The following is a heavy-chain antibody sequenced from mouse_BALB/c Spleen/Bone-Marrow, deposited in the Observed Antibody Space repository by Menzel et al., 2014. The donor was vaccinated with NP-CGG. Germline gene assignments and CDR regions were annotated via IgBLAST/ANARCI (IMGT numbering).Heavy chain of an antibody. J-gene: IGHJ2*01. Sequence: QVQLQQSGPELVKPGASVKISCKASGYAFSSSWMNWVKQRPGQGLEWIGRIYPGDGDTNYNGKFKGKATLTADKSSSTADMQLSSLTSVDSAVYFCARFSTVYYFDYWGQGTTLTVSS. CDR2: IYPGDGDT. CDR3: ARFSTVYYFDY. CDR1: GYAFSSSW. V-gene: IGHV1-82*01. D-gene: IGHD4-1*02.